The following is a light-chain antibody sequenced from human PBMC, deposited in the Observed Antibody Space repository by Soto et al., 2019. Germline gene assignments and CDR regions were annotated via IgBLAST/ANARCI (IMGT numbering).Light chain of an antibody. CDR2: GAS. Sequence: EVVLTQSPGTLSLSPGERATLSCRASQSVSSSYLAWYQQKPGQAPRLLIYGASSRATGIPDRFSGSGSGTDFTLTISRLELEDFAVYYCQQYCSTPPMTFGQGTKV. CDR1: QSVSSSY. V-gene: IGKV3-20*01. J-gene: IGKJ1*01. CDR3: QQYCSTPPMT.